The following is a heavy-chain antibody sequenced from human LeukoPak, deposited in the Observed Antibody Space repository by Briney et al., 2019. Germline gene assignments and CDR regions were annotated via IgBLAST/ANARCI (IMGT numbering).Heavy chain of an antibody. J-gene: IGHJ4*02. Sequence: GESLQISCKGSGDSFTSDWIGWVRQMPGKGLEWMGIIYLGDSDSRYSPSFQGQVTISADKSISTAYLQWSSLKASDTAMYYCARHLNLGYCSGGSCLDYWGQGTLVTVSS. CDR1: GDSFTSDW. CDR2: IYLGDSDS. D-gene: IGHD2-15*01. CDR3: ARHLNLGYCSGGSCLDY. V-gene: IGHV5-51*01.